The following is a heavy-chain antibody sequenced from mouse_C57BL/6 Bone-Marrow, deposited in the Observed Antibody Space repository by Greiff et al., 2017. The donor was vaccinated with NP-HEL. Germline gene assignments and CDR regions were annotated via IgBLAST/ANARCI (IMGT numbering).Heavy chain of an antibody. D-gene: IGHD1-2*01. Sequence: EVKLMESGGGLVQPGGSMKLSCVASGFTFSNYWMNWVRQSPEKGLEWVAQIRLKSDNYATHYAESVKGRFTISRDDSKSSVYLQMNNLRAEDTGIYYCTGPPTAQDAMDYWGQGTSVTVSS. CDR1: GFTFSNYW. CDR3: TGPPTAQDAMDY. J-gene: IGHJ4*01. CDR2: IRLKSDNYAT. V-gene: IGHV6-3*01.